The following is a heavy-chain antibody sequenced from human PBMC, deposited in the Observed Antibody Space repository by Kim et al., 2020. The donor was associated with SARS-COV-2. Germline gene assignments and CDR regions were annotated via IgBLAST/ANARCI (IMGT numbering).Heavy chain of an antibody. CDR3: ARDRSNCWYTHLTPLNDAFDI. CDR2: TYYSGST. D-gene: IGHD6-19*01. J-gene: IGHJ3*02. V-gene: IGHV4-31*03. Sequence: SETLSLTCTVSGGSISSGGYYWSWIRQHPGKGLEWIGYTYYSGSTYYNPSLKSRVTISVDTSKNQFSLKLSSVTAADTAVYYCARDRSNCWYTHLTPLNDAFDIWGQGTMVTVSS. CDR1: GGSISSGGYY.